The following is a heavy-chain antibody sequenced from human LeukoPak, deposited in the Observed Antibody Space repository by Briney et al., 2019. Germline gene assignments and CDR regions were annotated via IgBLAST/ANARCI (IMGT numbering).Heavy chain of an antibody. V-gene: IGHV4-4*07. CDR2: LFMSENT. J-gene: IGHJ4*02. CDR1: GASIINYY. CDR3: AREGSGY. Sequence: SETLSLTCTVSGASIINYYWTWIRQPAGKGLEWIGRLFMSENTNYNPSLKSRVTMSVDKSKNQFSLKLRSVTAADTAVYYCAREGSGYWGQGTLVTVSS. D-gene: IGHD3-10*01.